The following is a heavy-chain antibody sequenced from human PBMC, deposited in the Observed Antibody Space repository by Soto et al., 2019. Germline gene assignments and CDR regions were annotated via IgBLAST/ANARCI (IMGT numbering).Heavy chain of an antibody. CDR2: ISGSGGTT. V-gene: IGHV3-23*01. Sequence: EVQLLESGGGLVQPGGSLRLSCAASGFTFSSYAMSWVRQAPGKGLEWVSAISGSGGTTYYADSVKGRFTFSRDNSKNTLYLQMNSLRAEDTAVYYCAKTANCWFMAFDIWGQGTMVTVSS. CDR3: AKTANCWFMAFDI. J-gene: IGHJ3*02. CDR1: GFTFSSYA. D-gene: IGHD7-27*01.